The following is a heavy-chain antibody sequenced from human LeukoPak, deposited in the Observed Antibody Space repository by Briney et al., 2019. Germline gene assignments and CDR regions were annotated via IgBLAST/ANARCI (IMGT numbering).Heavy chain of an antibody. CDR2: ISASGSST. J-gene: IGHJ4*02. V-gene: IGHV3-23*01. CDR3: AKGAQYDFWTGYTLEYFDV. Sequence: GGSQRLSCAASGFTFTSYAMNWVRQAPGKGLEWVSFISASGSSTHYADSVKGRFTISRDNSNNTLYLQINSLRAEDTAAYYCAKGAQYDFWTGYTLEYFDVWGKGTLVTVSS. CDR1: GFTFTSYA. D-gene: IGHD3-3*01.